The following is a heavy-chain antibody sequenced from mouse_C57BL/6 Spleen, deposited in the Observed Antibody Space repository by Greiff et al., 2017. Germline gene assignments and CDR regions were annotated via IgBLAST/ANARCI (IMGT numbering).Heavy chain of an antibody. CDR3: ARGTTVVAHYAMDY. CDR2: IDPSDSYT. CDR1: GYTFTSYW. J-gene: IGHJ4*01. V-gene: IGHV1-69*01. Sequence: VQLQQPGAELVMPGASVKLSCKASGYTFTSYWMHWVKQRPGQGLEWIGEIDPSDSYTNYNQKFKGKSTLTVDKSSSTAYMQLSSLTSEDSAVYYCARGTTVVAHYAMDYWGQGTSVTVSS. D-gene: IGHD1-1*01.